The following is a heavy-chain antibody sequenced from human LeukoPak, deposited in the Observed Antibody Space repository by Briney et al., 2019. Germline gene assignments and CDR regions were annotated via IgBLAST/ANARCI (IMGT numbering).Heavy chain of an antibody. Sequence: ASVKVSCKASGYTFTSYGISWVRQAPGQGLEWVGWISTYNRDTNYAQKVQGRVTLTTDTSTTTAYTELRSLRSDDTAVYYCARDTSGGPYFDYWGQGTLVTVAS. CDR1: GYTFTSYG. CDR2: ISTYNRDT. D-gene: IGHD4-23*01. J-gene: IGHJ4*02. CDR3: ARDTSGGPYFDY. V-gene: IGHV1-18*01.